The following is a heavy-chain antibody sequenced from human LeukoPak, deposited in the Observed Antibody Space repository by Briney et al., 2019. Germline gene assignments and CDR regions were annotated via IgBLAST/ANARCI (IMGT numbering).Heavy chain of an antibody. J-gene: IGHJ3*02. Sequence: SVKVSCKASGGTFTSYVISWVRQAPGQGLEWMGRINPILGIANYVQKFQGRVTISADKSTSTVYMELSNLRSEDTAIYYCGRPANYFGSGTYYIDAFGIWGQGTMVTVSS. CDR1: GGTFTSYV. V-gene: IGHV1-69*04. D-gene: IGHD3-10*01. CDR3: GRPANYFGSGTYYIDAFGI. CDR2: INPILGIA.